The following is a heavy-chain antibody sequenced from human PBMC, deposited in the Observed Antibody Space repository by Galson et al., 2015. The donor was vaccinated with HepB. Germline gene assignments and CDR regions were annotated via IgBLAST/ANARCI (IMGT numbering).Heavy chain of an antibody. CDR3: ARNYYGSGSFFDHGMDV. CDR2: IYPADSDT. Sequence: QSGAEVKKPGESLKISCKASGYIFTNYWISWVRQMPGKGLEWMGIIYPADSDTRYSPSFQGQVTISVDKSISTVYVQWSGLKASDTAMYYCARNYYGSGSFFDHGMDVWGQGTTVIVSS. V-gene: IGHV5-51*01. D-gene: IGHD3-10*01. CDR1: GYIFTNYW. J-gene: IGHJ6*02.